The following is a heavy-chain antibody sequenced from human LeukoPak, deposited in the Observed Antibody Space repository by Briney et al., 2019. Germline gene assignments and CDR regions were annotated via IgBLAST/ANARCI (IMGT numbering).Heavy chain of an antibody. Sequence: GESLKISCEGSGYMFTNYWIVWVRQMPGKGLEWMGIIYPGDSDTRYSPSFQGQVTISADKSITTTCLQWSSLKASDTAMYYCARLPNGIEYFDYWGQGTLVTVSS. J-gene: IGHJ4*02. CDR1: GYMFTNYW. CDR2: IYPGDSDT. V-gene: IGHV5-51*01. CDR3: ARLPNGIEYFDY. D-gene: IGHD2-15*01.